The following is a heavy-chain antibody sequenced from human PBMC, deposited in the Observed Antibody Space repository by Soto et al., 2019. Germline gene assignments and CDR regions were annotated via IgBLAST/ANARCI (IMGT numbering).Heavy chain of an antibody. Sequence: LRLSCAASGFTLSTYWMHWVRQFPGKGLVWVSRISSGGTYTNYADSVKGRFTISRDSARNTLFLQMNYLTGEDTAVYYCARTFVDGMAGFGPWGQGTLVTVSS. D-gene: IGHD2-15*01. J-gene: IGHJ5*02. CDR1: GFTLSTYW. CDR2: ISSGGTYT. V-gene: IGHV3-74*01. CDR3: ARTFVDGMAGFGP.